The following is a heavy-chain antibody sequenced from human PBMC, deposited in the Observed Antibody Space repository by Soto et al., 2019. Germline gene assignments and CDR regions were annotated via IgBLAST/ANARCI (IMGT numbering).Heavy chain of an antibody. D-gene: IGHD4-17*01. CDR3: AKDYSTVTTDPLSVVLFDY. Sequence: GGSLRLSCAASGFTFSSYAMSWVRQAPGKRLEWVSSISGSGGSTYYADSVKGRFTISRDNSKNTLYLQMNSLRAEDTAVYYCAKDYSTVTTDPLSVVLFDYWGQGALVTVSS. CDR2: ISGSGGST. V-gene: IGHV3-23*01. CDR1: GFTFSSYA. J-gene: IGHJ4*02.